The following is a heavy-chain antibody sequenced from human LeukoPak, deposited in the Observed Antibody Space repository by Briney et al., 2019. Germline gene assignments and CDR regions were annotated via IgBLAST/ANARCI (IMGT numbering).Heavy chain of an antibody. CDR2: IKQAGSEK. Sequence: GVSLRLSCVASEFNFSSFWMTWVRQAPGKGVERVANIKQAGSEKYYVEHVKGRFTNSRDYAKNSVYLQINSLRAEDTAMYYCARGRGDDYWGQGTLVTVSS. J-gene: IGHJ4*02. CDR3: ARGRGDDY. CDR1: EFNFSSFW. D-gene: IGHD3-10*01. V-gene: IGHV3-7*01.